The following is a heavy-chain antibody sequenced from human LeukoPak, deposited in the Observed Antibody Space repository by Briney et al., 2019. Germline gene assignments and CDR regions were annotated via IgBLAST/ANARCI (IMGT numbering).Heavy chain of an antibody. D-gene: IGHD1-1*01. V-gene: IGHV3-64D*06. Sequence: GSLRLSCSASGFTFTSLVMDWVRQAPGKGLQYVSGISMNVQTTYYAGSVKGRFTISRDSSKNTVYLQMNSLTAEDTAVYYCVREGLERRTNFDYWGQGTLVSVSS. J-gene: IGHJ4*02. CDR1: GFTFTSLV. CDR3: VREGLERRTNFDY. CDR2: ISMNVQTT.